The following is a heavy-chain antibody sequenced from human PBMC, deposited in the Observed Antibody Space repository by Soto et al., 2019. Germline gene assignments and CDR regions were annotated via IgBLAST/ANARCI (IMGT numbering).Heavy chain of an antibody. Sequence: KWPPASVKVSCKASGYTFTSYYMHWVRQAPGQGLEWIAIISSNSGPTNYADYVKGRFTISRDNSRNTLYLQMSSLRAEDTVLYYCSKGSKFTIFYPNDYWGQGTPVTVSS. V-gene: IGHV1-46*04. CDR3: SKGSKFTIFYPNDY. D-gene: IGHD3-3*01. J-gene: IGHJ4*02. CDR2: ISSNSGPT. CDR1: GYTFTSYY.